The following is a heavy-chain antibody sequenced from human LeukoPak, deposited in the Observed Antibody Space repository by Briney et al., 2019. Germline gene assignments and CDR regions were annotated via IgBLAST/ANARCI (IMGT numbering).Heavy chain of an antibody. J-gene: IGHJ5*02. CDR3: ARGPDIVVVPASDRGFDP. V-gene: IGHV4-31*03. Sequence: SQTLSLTCTVSGGSISSGGYYWSWIRQHPGKGLEWIGYIYYSGSTYYNPSLKSRVTISVDTSKNQFSLKLSSVTAADTAVYHCARGPDIVVVPASDRGFDPWGQGTLVTVSS. CDR1: GGSISSGGYY. D-gene: IGHD2-2*01. CDR2: IYYSGST.